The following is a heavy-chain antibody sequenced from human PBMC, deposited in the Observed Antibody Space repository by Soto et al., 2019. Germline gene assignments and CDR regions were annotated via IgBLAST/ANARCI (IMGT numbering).Heavy chain of an antibody. V-gene: IGHV4-30-4*08. Sequence: SETLSLTCTVSGGSISSGGYYWSWIRQHPGKGLEWIGYIYYSGSTYYNPSLKSRVTISVDTSKNQFSLKLSSVTAADTAVYYCASATVTTSYYFDYWGQGTLVTVSS. D-gene: IGHD4-17*01. CDR2: IYYSGST. CDR3: ASATVTTSYYFDY. J-gene: IGHJ4*02. CDR1: GGSISSGGYY.